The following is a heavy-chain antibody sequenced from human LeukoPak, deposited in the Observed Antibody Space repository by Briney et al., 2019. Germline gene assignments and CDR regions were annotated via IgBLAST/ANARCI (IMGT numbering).Heavy chain of an antibody. CDR2: ISSSSSTI. CDR1: GFTFSSYS. Sequence: GGSLRLSCAASGFTFSSYSMNWVRQAPGKGLEWVSYISSSSSTIYYADSVKGRFTISRDNAKNSLYLQMNSLRAEDTAVYYCARDLWELLMVKGCNDYWGQGTLVTVSS. V-gene: IGHV3-48*01. CDR3: ARDLWELLMVKGCNDY. D-gene: IGHD1-26*01. J-gene: IGHJ4*02.